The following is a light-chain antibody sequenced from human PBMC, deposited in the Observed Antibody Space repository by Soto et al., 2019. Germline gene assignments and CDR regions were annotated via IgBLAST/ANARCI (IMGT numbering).Light chain of an antibody. V-gene: IGKV1-5*03. CDR3: QQCHFYWT. CDR2: NVS. CDR1: QTIGNW. J-gene: IGKJ1*01. Sequence: DIQMTQSPSTLPASVGDRVTITCRASQTIGNWLAWYQQKPGKVPKLLIYNVSSLESGVPSRFSGSGSGTDFTLTISSLQPDDFATYYCQQCHFYWTFGQGTKVEIK.